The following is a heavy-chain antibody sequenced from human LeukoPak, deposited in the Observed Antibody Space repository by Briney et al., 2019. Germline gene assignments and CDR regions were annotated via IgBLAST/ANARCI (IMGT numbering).Heavy chain of an antibody. Sequence: ASVKVSCKASGYTFTIYDINWVRQAPGQGLEWVGWMNPNSGNTGYALKFQGRVTMTRNTSISTAYMELSSLRSEDTAVYYCARVATEYYYGSGSYYPWAPDYWGQGTLVTVSS. V-gene: IGHV1-8*01. CDR3: ARVATEYYYGSGSYYPWAPDY. CDR1: GYTFTIYD. J-gene: IGHJ4*02. CDR2: MNPNSGNT. D-gene: IGHD3-10*01.